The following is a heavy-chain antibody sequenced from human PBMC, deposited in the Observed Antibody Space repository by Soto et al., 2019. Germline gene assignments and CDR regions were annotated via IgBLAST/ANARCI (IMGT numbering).Heavy chain of an antibody. CDR2: ISRTGGST. J-gene: IGHJ4*02. Sequence: PGGYLRLSCAASGFTFSIFAMSWVRQSPGKGLEWVSTISRTGGSTYYADAVKGRFSISRDNSMGTLYLQMKSLRVEDTAIYYCSKELSLGSTVDLGYWGPGTMVTVSS. V-gene: IGHV3-23*01. D-gene: IGHD7-27*01. CDR3: SKELSLGSTVDLGY. CDR1: GFTFSIFA.